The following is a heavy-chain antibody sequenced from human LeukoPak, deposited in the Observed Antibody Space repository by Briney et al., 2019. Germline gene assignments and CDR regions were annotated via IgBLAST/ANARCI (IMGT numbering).Heavy chain of an antibody. V-gene: IGHV1-18*01. D-gene: IGHD3-22*01. Sequence: ASVKVSCKASGYTFTNSGISWVRQAPGQGLEWMGWISAYDGNTNYAQKFQGRVTMTTDTSTSTAYMELRSLRSDDTAVYYCARGLGYYDSSGSDYWGQGTLVAVSS. CDR3: ARGLGYYDSSGSDY. CDR1: GYTFTNSG. J-gene: IGHJ4*02. CDR2: ISAYDGNT.